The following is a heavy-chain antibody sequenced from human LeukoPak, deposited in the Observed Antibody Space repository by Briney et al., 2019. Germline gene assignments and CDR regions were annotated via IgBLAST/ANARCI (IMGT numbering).Heavy chain of an antibody. V-gene: IGHV3-23*01. CDR1: GLTFSIFG. CDR2: IRGSGTRT. CDR3: AKEPVAVAGTSFYS. Sequence: GSSLRLSCAPSGLTFSIFGMHWVRQARGKGLEWVSSIRGSGTRTYYSDSVKGRFTISRDSSKNTLYLQMNTLRAEDTALYYCAKEPVAVAGTSFYSWGQGTLVTVSS. D-gene: IGHD6-19*01. J-gene: IGHJ5*01.